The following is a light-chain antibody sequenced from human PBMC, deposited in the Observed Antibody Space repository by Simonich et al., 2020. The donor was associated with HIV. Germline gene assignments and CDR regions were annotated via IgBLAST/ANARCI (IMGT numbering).Light chain of an antibody. CDR3: QQRRNWPLT. J-gene: IGKJ4*01. Sequence: EIVLTQSPATLSLSPGERATLSCRASQSVSSYLAWYQQKPGRAPRLLISDASNRATGIPARFSGSGSGTDFTLTISSLEPEDFAIYYYQQRRNWPLTFGGGTKVDIK. CDR1: QSVSSY. CDR2: DAS. V-gene: IGKV3-11*01.